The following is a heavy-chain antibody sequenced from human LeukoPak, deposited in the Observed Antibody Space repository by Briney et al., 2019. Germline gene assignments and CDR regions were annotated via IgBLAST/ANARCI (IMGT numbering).Heavy chain of an antibody. D-gene: IGHD2-2*01. CDR1: RSTFSGFA. V-gene: IGHV3-30*04. CDR2: ISDDGRDQ. Sequence: GRSLRLSCAASRSTFSGFAMHSVRQAPGEGLEWVAVISDDGRDQYYADSVKVRFTISRDNSKKTLYLQMTRRRAEDRSVYFCARGLNREDCSSSSCHLATDYWGQGSLVTVSS. J-gene: IGHJ4*02. CDR3: ARGLNREDCSSSSCHLATDY.